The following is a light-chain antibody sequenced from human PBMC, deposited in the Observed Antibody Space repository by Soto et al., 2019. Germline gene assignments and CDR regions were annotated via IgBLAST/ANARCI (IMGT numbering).Light chain of an antibody. V-gene: IGKV3-20*01. CDR1: QSVSNNY. J-gene: IGKJ1*01. CDR3: QQYGSSGT. CDR2: GAS. Sequence: EIVLTQSPGTLSLSPGERATLSCRASQSVSNNYLAWYQQKPGQAPRLLIYGASNSATGIPDRFSGSGSGTDFTLTISRLEPEEFAVYYCQQYGSSGTVGQGTKGDIK.